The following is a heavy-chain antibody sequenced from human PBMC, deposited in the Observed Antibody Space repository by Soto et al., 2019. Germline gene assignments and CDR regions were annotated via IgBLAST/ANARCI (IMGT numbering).Heavy chain of an antibody. CDR1: GFTFSNYA. J-gene: IGHJ4*02. CDR2: ISSNGHST. V-gene: IGHV3-64*01. CDR3: ARGSNGYHFDY. Sequence: EVQLVESGGGLVQPGGSLRLSCAASGFTFSNYAMHGVRQAPGKGLEYVSTISSNGHSTDYANSVKGRFTISRDNSMNTLYLQMCSLGAEDMAVYYCARGSNGYHFDYWGQGTLVTVSS. D-gene: IGHD5-12*01.